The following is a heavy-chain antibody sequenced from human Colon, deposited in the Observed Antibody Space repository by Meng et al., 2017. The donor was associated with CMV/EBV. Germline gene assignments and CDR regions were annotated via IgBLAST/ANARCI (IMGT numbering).Heavy chain of an antibody. Sequence: GGSLRLSCAASGFTFDNYAMHWVRQVPGKGLEWVSGITWNSGTIEYADSVRGRFTISRDNAKNYLYLQMNSLRPDDTAVYYCARDVPEVGRGAFDFWGQGMKVTVSS. V-gene: IGHV3-9*01. D-gene: IGHD1-26*01. J-gene: IGHJ4*02. CDR1: GFTFDNYA. CDR3: ARDVPEVGRGAFDF. CDR2: ITWNSGTI.